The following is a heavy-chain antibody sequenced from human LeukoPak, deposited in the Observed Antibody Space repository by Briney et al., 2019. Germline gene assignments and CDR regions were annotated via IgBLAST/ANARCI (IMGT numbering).Heavy chain of an antibody. CDR3: IKDAGYSAYDSLDS. V-gene: IGHV3-64D*06. Sequence: GRSLRLSCSASGFTFRRYAMHWVRQAAGKGLEYSSGISSNGGNTDHADSVKGRFTISRDNSKSTLYLQMSSLRPEDTAVYYCIKDAGYSAYDSLDSWGQGTLVTVSS. J-gene: IGHJ4*02. CDR2: ISSNGGNT. CDR1: GFTFRRYA. D-gene: IGHD5-12*01.